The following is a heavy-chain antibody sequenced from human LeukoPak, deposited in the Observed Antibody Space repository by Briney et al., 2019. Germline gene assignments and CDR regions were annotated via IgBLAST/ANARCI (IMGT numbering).Heavy chain of an antibody. CDR1: GFTVSSNY. CDR2: IYSGGST. V-gene: IGHV3-53*01. D-gene: IGHD5-12*01. J-gene: IGHJ4*02. CDR3: ARERGGRLRFVDY. Sequence: GGSLRLSCAASGFTVSSNYMSWVRQAPGKGLEWVSVIYSGGSTYYADSVKGRFTISRDNSKNTLYLQMNSLRAEDTAVYYCARERGGRLRFVDYWGQGTLVTVSS.